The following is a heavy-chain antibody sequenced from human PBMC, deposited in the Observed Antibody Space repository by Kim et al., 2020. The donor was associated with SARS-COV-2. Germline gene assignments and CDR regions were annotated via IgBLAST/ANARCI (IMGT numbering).Heavy chain of an antibody. Sequence: WYNDYAVTVKSRITINPDPSKNQFSLQLNSVTPEDTALYYCARSVGYFDYWGQGTLVTVSS. CDR3: ARSVGYFDY. J-gene: IGHJ4*02. CDR2: WYN. D-gene: IGHD1-26*01. V-gene: IGHV6-1*01.